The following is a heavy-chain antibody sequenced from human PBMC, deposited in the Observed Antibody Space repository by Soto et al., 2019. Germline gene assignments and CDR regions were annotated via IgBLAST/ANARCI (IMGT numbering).Heavy chain of an antibody. J-gene: IGHJ4*02. D-gene: IGHD3-3*01. CDR2: ISGSSSDT. V-gene: IGHV3-11*05. Sequence: QVQLVESGGGLVKPGGSLRLSCAASGFTFSDYYMSWIRQAPGKGLESLSYISGSSSDTNYADSVRGRFTISRDNAKNSLYLQMNSLRPEDTAMYYCATGPRRLSDWGQGTLVIVSS. CDR3: ATGPRRLSD. CDR1: GFTFSDYY.